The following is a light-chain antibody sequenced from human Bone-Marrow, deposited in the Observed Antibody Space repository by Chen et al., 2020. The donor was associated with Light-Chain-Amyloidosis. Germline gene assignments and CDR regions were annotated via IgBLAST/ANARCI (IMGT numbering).Light chain of an antibody. CDR3: SSYTITNTLV. CDR1: SSYFGVDNH. Sequence: QSALTQPASVSGSPGQTITISCTGTSSYFGVDNHVSWYQPHPDKAPKLIIYEVTTRPSWVPDRFSGSKSDNTASLTISGLQTEDEADYFCSSYTITNTLVFGSGTRVTVL. J-gene: IGLJ1*01. V-gene: IGLV2-14*01. CDR2: EVT.